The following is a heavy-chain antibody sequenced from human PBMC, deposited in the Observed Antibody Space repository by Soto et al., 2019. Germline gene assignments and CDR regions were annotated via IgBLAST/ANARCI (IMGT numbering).Heavy chain of an antibody. CDR3: AHRLKRGVISFVY. CDR1: GFSLSASGVA. Sequence: QITLKESGPTLVQPTQTLTLTCSFSGFSLSASGVAVGWIRQPLGKALEWLGIISWDDTKRYSPSLESRVTITNDSPKTQVVPTMTDMDPVDTATYYCAHRLKRGVISFVYWCQGTVVTVSS. D-gene: IGHD3-10*01. CDR2: ISWDDTK. J-gene: IGHJ4*02. V-gene: IGHV2-5*02.